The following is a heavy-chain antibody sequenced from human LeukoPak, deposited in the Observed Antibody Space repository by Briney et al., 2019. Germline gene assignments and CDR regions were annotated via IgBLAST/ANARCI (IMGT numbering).Heavy chain of an antibody. J-gene: IGHJ3*02. CDR3: ARAKYYDTSGHFIREAFDI. Sequence: PGGSLRLSCAASGFTFSSYGMHWVRQASGKGLEWMTFIRYDGSNKYYADSVKGRFTISRDNSKNTLFLQMNNLRPDDTAVYSCARAKYYDTSGHFIREAFDIWGQGTMVTVSS. CDR2: IRYDGSNK. CDR1: GFTFSSYG. V-gene: IGHV3-30*02. D-gene: IGHD3-22*01.